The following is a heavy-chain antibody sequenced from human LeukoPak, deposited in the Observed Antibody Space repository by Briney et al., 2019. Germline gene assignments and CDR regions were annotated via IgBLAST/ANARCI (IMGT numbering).Heavy chain of an antibody. D-gene: IGHD3-9*01. V-gene: IGHV5-51*01. CDR3: ARQSYDILTGYSRHIDY. CDR1: GYTFTSYW. J-gene: IGHJ4*02. CDR2: IYPGDSDT. Sequence: GESLEIPCQGPGYTFTSYWIGWARQLPGKGLEWMGIIYPGDSDTRYSPSFQGQVTISADKFISTAYLQWSSLKASDTAMYYCARQSYDILTGYSRHIDYWGQGTLVTVSS.